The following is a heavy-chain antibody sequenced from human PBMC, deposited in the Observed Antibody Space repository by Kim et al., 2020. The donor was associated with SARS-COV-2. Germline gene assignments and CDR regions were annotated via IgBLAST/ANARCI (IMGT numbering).Heavy chain of an antibody. Sequence: ASVKVSCKASGYTFTSYDINWVRQATGQGLEWMGWMNPNSGNTGYAQKFQGRVTMTRNTSISTAYMELSSLRSEDTAVYYCARGQILYGDYVFHVPLYYYYSVDVCGKGTTVTVSS. D-gene: IGHD4-17*01. J-gene: IGHJ6*03. V-gene: IGHV1-8*01. CDR1: GYTFTSYD. CDR3: ARGQILYGDYVFHVPLYYYYSVDV. CDR2: MNPNSGNT.